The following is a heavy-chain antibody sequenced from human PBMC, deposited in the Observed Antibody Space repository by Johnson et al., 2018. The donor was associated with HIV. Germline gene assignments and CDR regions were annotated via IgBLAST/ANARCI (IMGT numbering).Heavy chain of an antibody. D-gene: IGHD5-18*01. J-gene: IGHJ3*02. CDR1: DFTFTNNA. CDR2: ISYHGSDK. CDR3: ARLPSGYSRDDLDI. V-gene: IGHV3-30-3*01. Sequence: VQLVESGGGVVQPGRSLRLSCAASDFTFTNNAIHWVRQAPGKGLEWVAVISYHGSDKIYADSVKGRFTVSRDNSKNPLDLQMSSLRAEDTAVYYCARLPSGYSRDDLDIWGQGTMVTVSS.